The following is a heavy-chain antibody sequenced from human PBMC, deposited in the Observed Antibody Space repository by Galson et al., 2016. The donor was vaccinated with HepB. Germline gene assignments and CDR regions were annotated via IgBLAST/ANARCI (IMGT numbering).Heavy chain of an antibody. CDR3: TREDCTGTDCRFAP. CDR2: MNPISGST. Sequence: SVKVSCKASGYPFNNYDVTWVRQAAGQGLEWMGWMNPISGSTGYAQKFQGRVTMTRDTAIGTDYTELSSLTSEDSAMYYCTREDCTGTDCRFAPWGHGTLLTDSS. CDR1: GYPFNNYD. J-gene: IGHJ5*02. D-gene: IGHD2-8*02. V-gene: IGHV1-8*01.